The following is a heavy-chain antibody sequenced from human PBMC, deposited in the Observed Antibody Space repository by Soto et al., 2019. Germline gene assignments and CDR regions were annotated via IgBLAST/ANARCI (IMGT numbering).Heavy chain of an antibody. Sequence: QVQLVQSGAEVKKPGSSVKVSCKASGGTFSSYAISWVRQAPGQGLEWMGGIIPIFGTANYAQKFQGRVTITADKSTSTAYMEWSSLGPKDTAGNSCARVGTAMVINYYSYGMDAGGQGTTVTVSS. D-gene: IGHD5-18*01. V-gene: IGHV1-69*06. CDR3: ARVGTAMVINYYSYGMDA. CDR1: GGTFSSYA. J-gene: IGHJ6*02. CDR2: IIPIFGTA.